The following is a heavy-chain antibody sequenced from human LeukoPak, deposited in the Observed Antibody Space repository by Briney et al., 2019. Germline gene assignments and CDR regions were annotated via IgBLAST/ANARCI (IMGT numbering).Heavy chain of an antibody. D-gene: IGHD2-2*01. CDR1: GYTFTNYD. V-gene: IGHV1-18*01. J-gene: IGHJ4*02. CDR3: ARWVVVPAANFDY. Sequence: ASVKVSCKASGYTFTNYDINWVRQASGQGLEWMGWMSAYNGNADYAQSFQGRVTMTTDTSTSTAYMELRSLRSDDTAVYYCARWVVVPAANFDYWGQGTLVTVSS. CDR2: MSAYNGNA.